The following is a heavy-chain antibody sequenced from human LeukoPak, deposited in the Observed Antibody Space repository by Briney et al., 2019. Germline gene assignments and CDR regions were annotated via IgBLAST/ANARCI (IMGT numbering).Heavy chain of an antibody. J-gene: IGHJ4*02. Sequence: GGSLRLSCAASGFTFSSYGMHWVRQAPGKGLEWVAVISYDGSNKHYADSVKGRFTISRDNSKNTLYLQMNSLRAEDTAVYYCAKDSIGYYLGYYFDYWGQGTLVTVSS. D-gene: IGHD3-22*01. CDR3: AKDSIGYYLGYYFDY. V-gene: IGHV3-30*18. CDR1: GFTFSSYG. CDR2: ISYDGSNK.